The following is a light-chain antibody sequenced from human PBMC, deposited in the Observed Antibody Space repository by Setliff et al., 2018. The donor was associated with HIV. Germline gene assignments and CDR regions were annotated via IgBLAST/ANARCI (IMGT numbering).Light chain of an antibody. V-gene: IGLV2-11*01. CDR3: CSYAGTYTFEV. J-gene: IGLJ1*01. CDR2: DVT. CDR1: SSDVGGYNY. Sequence: QSALAQPPSASGSPGQSVTISCTGTSSDVGGYNYVSWYQQHPGKAPKLMIFDVTERPSGVPDRFSGSKSGNTASLTISGLQAEDEADYYCCSYAGTYTFEVFGTGTKV.